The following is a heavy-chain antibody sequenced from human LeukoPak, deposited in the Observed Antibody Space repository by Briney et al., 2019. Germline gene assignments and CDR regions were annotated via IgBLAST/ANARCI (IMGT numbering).Heavy chain of an antibody. V-gene: IGHV3-7*01. J-gene: IGHJ4*02. D-gene: IGHD3-22*01. CDR3: AREKAPHYYDSSGYPLYFDY. CDR2: IKQYGSEK. CDR1: GFTYSSYW. Sequence: GGSLRLSCAASGFTYSSYWMSWVRQAPGKGLEWVANIKQYGSEKYYVDAVKDRFTISRDNAKNSLYVQVNDLRAEDTAVYYCAREKAPHYYDSSGYPLYFDYWGQGTLVTVSS.